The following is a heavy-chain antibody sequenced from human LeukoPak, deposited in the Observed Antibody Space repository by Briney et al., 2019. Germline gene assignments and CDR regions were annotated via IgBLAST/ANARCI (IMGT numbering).Heavy chain of an antibody. J-gene: IGHJ3*02. CDR2: IYYSGST. CDR1: GGSITNYF. Sequence: SETLSLTCTVSGGSITNYFWTWIRQPPGKGLEWIGYIYYSGSTNYNPSLKSRVTISLDTSKHQFSLKLSSVTAADTAVYYCARSKLGYAFDIWGQETMVTVSS. D-gene: IGHD1-26*01. V-gene: IGHV4-59*01. CDR3: ARSKLGYAFDI.